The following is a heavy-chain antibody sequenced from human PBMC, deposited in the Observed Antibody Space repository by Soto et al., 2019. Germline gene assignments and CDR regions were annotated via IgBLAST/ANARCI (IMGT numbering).Heavy chain of an antibody. V-gene: IGHV3-33*01. CDR1: GFTFSSYG. J-gene: IGHJ6*02. Sequence: GGSLRLSCAASGFTFSSYGMHWVRQAPGKGLEWVAVIWYDGSNKYYADSVKGRFTISRDNSKNTLYLQMNSLRAEDTAVYYCARALNYYDRAYYYYGMDVWGQGTTVTVSS. D-gene: IGHD3-22*01. CDR2: IWYDGSNK. CDR3: ARALNYYDRAYYYYGMDV.